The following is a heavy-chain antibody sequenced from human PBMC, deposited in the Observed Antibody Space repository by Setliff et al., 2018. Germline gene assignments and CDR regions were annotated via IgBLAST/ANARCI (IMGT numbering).Heavy chain of an antibody. V-gene: IGHV4-38-2*02. CDR3: ARDGGNGYGVDAYAGGGFDI. D-gene: IGHD5-18*01. J-gene: IGHJ3*02. Sequence: SETLSLTCAVSGYSVSSDHYWGWIRQPPGKGLEWIGSIYHSGSAYYNPSLKSRVTISVDTSKNQFSLKPSSVTAADRAVYYCARDGGNGYGVDAYAGGGFDIWGQGTMVTVSS. CDR1: GYSVSSDHY. CDR2: IYHSGSA.